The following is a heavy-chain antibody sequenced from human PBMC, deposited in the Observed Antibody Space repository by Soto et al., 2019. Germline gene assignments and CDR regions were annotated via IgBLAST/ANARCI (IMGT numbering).Heavy chain of an antibody. J-gene: IGHJ4*02. CDR2: IYPGDSDT. D-gene: IGHD6-19*01. CDR1: GYSFTSYW. CDR3: ARRLGSSGWSTYFDY. V-gene: IGHV5-51*01. Sequence: GESLKISCKGSGYSFTSYWIGWVRQMPGKGLEWMGIIYPGDSDTRYSPSFQGQVTISADKSISTAYLQWSSLKASDTAMYYCARRLGSSGWSTYFDYWGQGTLVTVSS.